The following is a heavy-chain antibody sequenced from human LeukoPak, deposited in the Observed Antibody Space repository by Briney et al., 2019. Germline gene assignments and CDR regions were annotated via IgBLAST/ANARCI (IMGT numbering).Heavy chain of an antibody. J-gene: IGHJ4*02. V-gene: IGHV4-59*08. CDR1: GGSISSNY. CDR2: IYYSGST. D-gene: IGHD3-22*01. CDR3: ATYRSTSGYVDS. Sequence: SETLSLTCSVSGGSISSNYWSWFQQPPGKGLEWIGYIYYSGSTTYNPSLKSRVTISVDTSKTQFSLKLTSVTAADTAVYYCATYRSTSGYVDSWGQGTLVTVSS.